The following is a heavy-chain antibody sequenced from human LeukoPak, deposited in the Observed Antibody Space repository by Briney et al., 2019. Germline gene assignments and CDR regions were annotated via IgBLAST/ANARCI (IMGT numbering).Heavy chain of an antibody. CDR2: IYHRGNA. D-gene: IGHD6-13*01. J-gene: IGHJ4*02. CDR3: ARDVLAAPGTFDY. Sequence: PSETLSLTCAVSGGSISSSNWWNWVRQTPGKGLEWIGEIYHRGNAHYNPSLNSRVTMSVDTSTNQFSLRVNSVTAADTAVYYCARDVLAAPGTFDYWGQGALVTVSS. V-gene: IGHV4-4*02. CDR1: GGSISSSNW.